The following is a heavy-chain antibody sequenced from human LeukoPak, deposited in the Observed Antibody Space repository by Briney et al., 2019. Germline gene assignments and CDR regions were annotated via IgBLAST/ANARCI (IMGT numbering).Heavy chain of an antibody. Sequence: SETLSLTCAVYGGSFSAYYWSWIRQPPGKGLEWIGEINHSGSTNYNPSLKSRVTISVDTSKNQFSLKLSSVTAADTAVYYCATLRQGWLRLIDYWGQGTLVTVSS. CDR1: GGSFSAYY. D-gene: IGHD5-12*01. J-gene: IGHJ4*02. CDR3: ATLRQGWLRLIDY. CDR2: INHSGST. V-gene: IGHV4-34*01.